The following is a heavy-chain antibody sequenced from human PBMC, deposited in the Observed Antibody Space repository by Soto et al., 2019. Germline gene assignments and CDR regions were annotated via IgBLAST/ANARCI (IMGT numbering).Heavy chain of an antibody. Sequence: PSETLSLTCTVSGGSISSGGYYWSWIRQHPGKGLEWIGYIYYSGSTYYNPSLKSRVTISVDTSKNQFSLKLSSVTAADKAVYYCAIYDSSGSRGFQHWGQGTLVTVSS. CDR3: AIYDSSGSRGFQH. J-gene: IGHJ1*01. CDR2: IYYSGST. CDR1: GGSISSGGYY. V-gene: IGHV4-31*03. D-gene: IGHD3-22*01.